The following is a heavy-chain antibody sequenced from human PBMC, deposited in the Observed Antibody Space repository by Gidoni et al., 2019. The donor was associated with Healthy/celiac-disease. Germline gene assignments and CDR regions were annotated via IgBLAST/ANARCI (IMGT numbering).Heavy chain of an antibody. D-gene: IGHD6-6*01. CDR2: ISWDGGST. J-gene: IGHJ6*02. Sequence: EVQLVESGGVVVQPGGSLRLSCAASGFTFDDYTMHWVRQAPGKGLEWVSLISWDGGSTYYADSVKGRFTISRDNSKNSLYLQMNSLRTEDTALYYCAKDIAALRYYYYGMDVWGQGTTVTVSS. CDR3: AKDIAALRYYYYGMDV. CDR1: GFTFDDYT. V-gene: IGHV3-43*01.